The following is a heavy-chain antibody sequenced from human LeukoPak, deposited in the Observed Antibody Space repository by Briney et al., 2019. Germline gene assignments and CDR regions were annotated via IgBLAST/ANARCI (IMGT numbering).Heavy chain of an antibody. V-gene: IGHV4-30-4*08. CDR2: IYYSGST. D-gene: IGHD5-18*01. CDR3: ARLRIQLWLMHRWFDP. J-gene: IGHJ5*02. CDR1: GGSISSGDYY. Sequence: SETLSLTCTVSGGSISSGDYYWSWIRQPPGKGLEWIGYIYYSGSTYYNPSLKSRVTISVDTSKNQFSLKLSSVTAADTAVYYCARLRIQLWLMHRWFDPWGQGTLVTVSS.